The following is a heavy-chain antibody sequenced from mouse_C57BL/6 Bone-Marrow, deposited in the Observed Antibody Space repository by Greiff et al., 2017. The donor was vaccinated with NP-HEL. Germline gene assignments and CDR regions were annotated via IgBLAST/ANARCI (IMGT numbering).Heavy chain of an antibody. CDR3: ARLGRRAMDY. CDR1: GFTFSSYA. CDR2: ISDGGSYT. Sequence: EVKVVESGGGLVKPGGSLKLSCAASGFTFSSYAMSWVRQTPEKRLEWVATISDGGSYTYYPDNVKGRFTISRDNAKNNLYLQMSHLKSEDTAMYYCARLGRRAMDYWGQGTSVTVSS. D-gene: IGHD4-1*01. V-gene: IGHV5-4*03. J-gene: IGHJ4*01.